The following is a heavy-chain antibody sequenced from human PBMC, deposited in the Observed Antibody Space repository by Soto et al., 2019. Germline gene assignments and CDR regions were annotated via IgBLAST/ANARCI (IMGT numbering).Heavy chain of an antibody. D-gene: IGHD6-19*01. CDR3: ARDGPADSSGWYGAFDI. CDR2: IIPILGIA. CDR1: GGTFSSYT. Sequence: QVQLVQSGAEVKKPGSSVKVSCKSSGGTFSSYTISWVRQAPGQGLEWMGRIIPILGIANYAQKFQGRVTINADKWTRTAYMELCSLRSEDTAVYYCARDGPADSSGWYGAFDIWGQGTMVTVSS. J-gene: IGHJ3*02. V-gene: IGHV1-69*08.